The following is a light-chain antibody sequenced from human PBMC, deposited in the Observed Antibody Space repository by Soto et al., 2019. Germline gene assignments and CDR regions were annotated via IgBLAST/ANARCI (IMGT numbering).Light chain of an antibody. J-gene: IGKJ4*01. CDR2: AAP. V-gene: IGKV1-12*01. Sequence: IQITQSPTSVSASVGESVTITCRASQDISNWLAWYQQKPGKAPKLLIYAAPTLESGVPSRFSGSGSGTDFTLTISSLQPEDFATYYCQQANSFPLTFGGGTKVDIK. CDR1: QDISNW. CDR3: QQANSFPLT.